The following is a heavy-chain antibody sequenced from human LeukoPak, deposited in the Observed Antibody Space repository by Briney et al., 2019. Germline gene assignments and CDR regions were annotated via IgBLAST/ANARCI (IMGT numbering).Heavy chain of an antibody. V-gene: IGHV3-30-3*01. D-gene: IGHD3-22*01. CDR2: ISYDGSNK. Sequence: GRSLRLSCAASGFTFSSYAMHWVRQAPGKGLEWVAVISYDGSNKYYADSVKGRFTISRDNSKNTLYLQMNSLRAGDTAVYYCARWHYYDSSGYRVDYWGQGTLVTVSS. J-gene: IGHJ4*02. CDR1: GFTFSSYA. CDR3: ARWHYYDSSGYRVDY.